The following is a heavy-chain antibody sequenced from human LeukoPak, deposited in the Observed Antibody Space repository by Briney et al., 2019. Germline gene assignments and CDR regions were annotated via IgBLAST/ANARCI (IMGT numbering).Heavy chain of an antibody. Sequence: GASVKVSCKASGGTFSSYAISWVRQAPGQGLEWMGGIIPIFGTANYAQKFQGRATITADESTSTAYMELSSLRSEDTAVYYCAREKGFGENYYYYGMDVWGKGTTVTVSS. CDR3: AREKGFGENYYYYGMDV. CDR2: IIPIFGTA. D-gene: IGHD3-10*01. CDR1: GGTFSSYA. J-gene: IGHJ6*04. V-gene: IGHV1-69*13.